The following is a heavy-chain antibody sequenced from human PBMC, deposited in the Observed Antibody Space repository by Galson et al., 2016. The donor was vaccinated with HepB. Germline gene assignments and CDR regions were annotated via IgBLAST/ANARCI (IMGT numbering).Heavy chain of an antibody. Sequence: SLRLSCAASGFRFSEHYMDWVRQAPEKGLEWVGRTRNKVNSYTTEYAASVKGRFTISRDDSKNSLYLQMNSLKTEDTALYYCARPSGKYSGGFDIWGQGTMVTVSS. CDR2: TRNKVNSYTT. V-gene: IGHV3-72*01. D-gene: IGHD2/OR15-2a*01. CDR3: ARPSGKYSGGFDI. J-gene: IGHJ3*02. CDR1: GFRFSEHY.